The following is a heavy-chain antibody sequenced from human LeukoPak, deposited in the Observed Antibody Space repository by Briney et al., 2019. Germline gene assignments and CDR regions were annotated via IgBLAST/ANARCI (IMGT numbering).Heavy chain of an antibody. CDR1: GGTFSSYA. Sequence: SVKVSCKASGGTFSSYAISWVRQAPGQGLEWMGGIIPIFGTVNYAQKFQGRVTITADKSTSTAYMELRSLRSDDTAVYYCARDENYGIFFNVDYWGQGTLVTVSS. CDR2: IIPIFGTV. J-gene: IGHJ4*02. V-gene: IGHV1-69*06. CDR3: ARDENYGIFFNVDY. D-gene: IGHD4-17*01.